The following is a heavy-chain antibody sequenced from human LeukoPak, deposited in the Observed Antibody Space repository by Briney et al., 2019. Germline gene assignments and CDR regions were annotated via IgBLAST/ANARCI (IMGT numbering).Heavy chain of an antibody. D-gene: IGHD1-7*01. CDR2: IYYSGST. J-gene: IGHJ4*02. CDR3: ARGPPRYSYNWNYGSDY. CDR1: GGSIGSSSYY. V-gene: IGHV4-39*01. Sequence: PSETLSLTCTVSGGSIGSSSYYWGWIRQPPGKGLEWIGSIYYSGSTYYNPSLKSRVTISVDTSKNQFSLKLSSVTAADTAVYYCARGPPRYSYNWNYGSDYWGQGTLVTVSS.